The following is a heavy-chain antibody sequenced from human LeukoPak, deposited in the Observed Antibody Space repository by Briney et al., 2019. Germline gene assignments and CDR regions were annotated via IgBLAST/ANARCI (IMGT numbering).Heavy chain of an antibody. D-gene: IGHD3-3*01. Sequence: PSETLSLTCTVSGGSISSYYWSWIRQPPGKGLERLGSIYYSGSTNYHPSLKSRVTISLDTSKNQFSLKLSSVTAADTAVYYCARRGIFGVFDYWGQGTLVTVSS. CDR3: ARRGIFGVFDY. V-gene: IGHV4-59*12. CDR2: IYYSGST. J-gene: IGHJ4*02. CDR1: GGSISSYY.